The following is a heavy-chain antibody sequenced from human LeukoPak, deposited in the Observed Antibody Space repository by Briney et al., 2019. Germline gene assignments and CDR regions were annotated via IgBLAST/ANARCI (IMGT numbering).Heavy chain of an antibody. D-gene: IGHD6-19*01. CDR3: ARDHSSGWYEAGSYFDY. CDR2: INTNTGNP. CDR1: GYTFTSYA. Sequence: ASVKVSCKASGYTFTSYAMNWVRQAPGHGLEWMGWINTNTGNPTYAQGFTGRFVFSLDTSVSTAYLQISSLKAEDTAVYYCARDHSSGWYEAGSYFDYWGQGTLVTVSS. V-gene: IGHV7-4-1*02. J-gene: IGHJ4*02.